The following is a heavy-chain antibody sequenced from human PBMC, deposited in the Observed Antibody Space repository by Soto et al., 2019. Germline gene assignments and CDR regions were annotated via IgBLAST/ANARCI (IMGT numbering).Heavy chain of an antibody. Sequence: XESLKASWQCSGDRCTSYVIGWVLQMPGKGLEWMGIIYPGDSDTRYSPSFQGQVTISADKSISTAYLQWSSLKASDTAMYYCARFSGSSGSSWFDPWGQGTLVTVSS. J-gene: IGHJ5*02. CDR1: GDRCTSYV. D-gene: IGHD3-22*01. CDR2: IYPGDSDT. CDR3: ARFSGSSGSSWFDP. V-gene: IGHV5-51*01.